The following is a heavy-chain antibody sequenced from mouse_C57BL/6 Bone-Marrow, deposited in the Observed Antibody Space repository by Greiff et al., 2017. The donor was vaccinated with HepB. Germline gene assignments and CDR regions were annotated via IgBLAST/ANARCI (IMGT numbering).Heavy chain of an antibody. Sequence: VQLQQPGTELVKPGASVKLSCKASGYTFTSYWIHWVKQRPGHGLEWIGNINPRNGGTDYSEKFKSKATLTVDKSSSTAYMQLSSLSSEESAAYYCARGWLPYAMDYWGQGTSVT. CDR1: GYTFTSYW. D-gene: IGHD2-3*01. J-gene: IGHJ4*01. CDR3: ARGWLPYAMDY. V-gene: IGHV1-53*01. CDR2: INPRNGGT.